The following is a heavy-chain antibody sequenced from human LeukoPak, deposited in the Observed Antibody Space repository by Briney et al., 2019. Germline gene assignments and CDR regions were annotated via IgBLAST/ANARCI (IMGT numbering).Heavy chain of an antibody. Sequence: SVKVSCKASGFTFTSSAVQWVRQARGQRLEWIGWIAVGSGNTNYAQKFQERVTITRDMSTSTAYMELSSLRSEDTAVYYCATYIAVALYDAFDIWGQGTMVTVSS. CDR1: GFTFTSSA. V-gene: IGHV1-58*01. CDR2: IAVGSGNT. D-gene: IGHD6-19*01. J-gene: IGHJ3*02. CDR3: ATYIAVALYDAFDI.